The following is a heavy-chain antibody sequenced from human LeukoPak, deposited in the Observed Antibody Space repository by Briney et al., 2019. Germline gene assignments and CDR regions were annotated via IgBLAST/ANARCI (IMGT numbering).Heavy chain of an antibody. CDR3: ARHVAYGSGITNWFDP. V-gene: IGHV5-51*01. D-gene: IGHD3-10*01. CDR2: IYPGDSDT. Sequence: GESLNISCKGSGYRFTSYWIGWARHLPGKGLEWMGIIYPGDSDTRYSPSFQGQVTISADKSISTAYLQWSSLKASDTAMYYCARHVAYGSGITNWFDPWGQGTLVTVSS. CDR1: GYRFTSYW. J-gene: IGHJ5*02.